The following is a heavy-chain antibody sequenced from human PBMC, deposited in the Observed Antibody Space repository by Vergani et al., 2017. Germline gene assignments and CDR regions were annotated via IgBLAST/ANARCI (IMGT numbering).Heavy chain of an antibody. CDR1: GYTFTDHY. D-gene: IGHD4-17*01. Sequence: EVQLVQSGAEVKKPGATMKISCKVSGYTFTDHYMHWVKQAPGKGLEWMGLVDPEDGQTIYAEKFKCRVTIAADTSTDTAPLELSSRRSEDTAVYYCSTPQTVTTGGMEVWGQGTTVIVSS. CDR3: STPQTVTTGGMEV. CDR2: VDPEDGQT. V-gene: IGHV1-69-2*01. J-gene: IGHJ6*02.